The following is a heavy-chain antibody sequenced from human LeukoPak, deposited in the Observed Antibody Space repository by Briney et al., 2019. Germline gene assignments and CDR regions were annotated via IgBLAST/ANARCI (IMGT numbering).Heavy chain of an antibody. CDR3: AKCSAYYFDSSLSDYFDY. D-gene: IGHD3-22*01. J-gene: IGHJ4*02. V-gene: IGHV3-23*01. Sequence: GGTLRLSCAASGFTFSSYGMSWVRQAPGKGLEWVSGIRSSGDSTYYADSVKGRFTISRDNSKNTLYLQMNSLRAEDTAVYYCAKCSAYYFDSSLSDYFDYWGQGTLVTVSS. CDR2: IRSSGDST. CDR1: GFTFSSYG.